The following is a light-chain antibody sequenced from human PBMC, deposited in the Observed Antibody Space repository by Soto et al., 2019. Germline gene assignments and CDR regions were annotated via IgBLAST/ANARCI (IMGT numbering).Light chain of an antibody. Sequence: EIVMTQSPATLSVSPGERATLSCRASQSVRSNLAWYQQNPGQAPRLLVYGQSTRATGVPARFSGSGSGTDFTLTISSLQPEDFAVYYCQQYNNWPLTFGGGTKVQIK. CDR2: GQS. V-gene: IGKV3-15*01. CDR1: QSVRSN. J-gene: IGKJ4*01. CDR3: QQYNNWPLT.